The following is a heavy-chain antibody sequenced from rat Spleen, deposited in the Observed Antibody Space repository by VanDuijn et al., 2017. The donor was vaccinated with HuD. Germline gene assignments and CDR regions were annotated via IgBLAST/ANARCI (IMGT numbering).Heavy chain of an antibody. CDR1: GFSLTGNN. D-gene: IGHD1-1*01. J-gene: IGHJ2*01. Sequence: QVQLKESGPGLVQPSQTLSLTCTVSGFSLTGNNVYWVRQPPGKGLEWMGEIWSGGSTHYNPALKSRLSISRDTSKSQVFLKMNSPQAEDTAIYHCTRDRLQWFDYWGQGVMVTVSS. CDR2: IWSGGST. CDR3: TRDRLQWFDY. V-gene: IGHV2-1*01.